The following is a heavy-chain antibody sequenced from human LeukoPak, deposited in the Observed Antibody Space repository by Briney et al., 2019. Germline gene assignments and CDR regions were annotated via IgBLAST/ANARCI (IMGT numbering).Heavy chain of an antibody. V-gene: IGHV3-48*03. CDR3: ARDRYCSTTSCYDPDVFDI. Sequence: GGPRDSCAAPGDTFSSYEMNSGREAPREGLERVSYLIGRGSTIYYGGSVKGRFTISRDNAKNSVYLQMNSLRAEDTAIYYCARDRYCSTTSCYDPDVFDIWGQGTVVTVSS. J-gene: IGHJ3*02. CDR1: GDTFSSYE. CDR2: LIGRGSTI. D-gene: IGHD2-2*01.